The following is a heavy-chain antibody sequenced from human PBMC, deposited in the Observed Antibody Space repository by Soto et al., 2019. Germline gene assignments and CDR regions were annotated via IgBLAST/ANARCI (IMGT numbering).Heavy chain of an antibody. J-gene: IGHJ5*02. CDR2: IIPIFGSA. CDR3: AKDGGKEGYFGNWFDP. CDR1: GGTFSNYA. V-gene: IGHV1-69*15. Sequence: QVQLVQSGAEVKKPGSSVKVSCKASGGTFSNYAITWVRQAPGQGLEWLGRIIPIFGSANYAQKFQGRVTITADESRTTAYLEPSSLRSDDTAVYYWAKDGGKEGYFGNWFDPWGQGTLVTVSS. D-gene: IGHD1-26*01.